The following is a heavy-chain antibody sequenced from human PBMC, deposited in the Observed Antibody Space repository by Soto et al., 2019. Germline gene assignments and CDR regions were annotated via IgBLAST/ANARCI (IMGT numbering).Heavy chain of an antibody. D-gene: IGHD3-16*01. V-gene: IGHV4-31*03. J-gene: IGHJ5*02. Sequence: PSETLSLTCTVSGGSISSGGYYWSWIRQHPGKGLEWIGYIYYSGSTYYNPSLKSRVTISVDTSKNQFSLKLSSVTAADTAVYYCARVGGINWFDPWGREPRSPSPQ. CDR2: IYYSGST. CDR3: ARVGGINWFDP. CDR1: GGSISSGGYY.